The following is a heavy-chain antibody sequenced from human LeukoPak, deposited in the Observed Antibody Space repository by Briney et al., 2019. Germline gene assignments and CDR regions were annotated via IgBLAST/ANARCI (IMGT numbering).Heavy chain of an antibody. J-gene: IGHJ3*02. D-gene: IGHD2-15*01. CDR2: IYHSGST. V-gene: IGHV4-4*02. Sequence: RPSGTLSLTCAVSGGSISSSNWWSWVRQPPEKGLEWIGEIYHSGSTNYNPSLKSRVTISVDKSKNQFSLKLSSVTAADTAVYYCARVRVPIVENPRGGVDIWGQGTMVTVSS. CDR1: GGSISSSNW. CDR3: ARVRVPIVENPRGGVDI.